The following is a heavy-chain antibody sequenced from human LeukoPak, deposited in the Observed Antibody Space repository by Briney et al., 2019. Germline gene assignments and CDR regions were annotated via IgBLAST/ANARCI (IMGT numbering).Heavy chain of an antibody. D-gene: IGHD1-1*01. J-gene: IGHJ5*02. CDR2: IKQDGSEK. CDR1: EFTFAIYW. Sequence: GGSLRLSCAASEFTFAIYWMSWVRQSPGKGLEWVANIKQDGSEKYYADSVKGRFTISRDNAENSLYLQMNSLRAEDSAVYYCASQLERRQGWFDPWGQGTLVTVSS. CDR3: ASQLERRQGWFDP. V-gene: IGHV3-7*01.